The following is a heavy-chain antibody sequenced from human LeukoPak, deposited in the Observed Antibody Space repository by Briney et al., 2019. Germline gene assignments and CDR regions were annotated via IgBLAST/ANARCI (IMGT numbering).Heavy chain of an antibody. CDR2: IKQDGSEK. D-gene: IGHD6-13*01. J-gene: IGHJ6*02. V-gene: IGHV3-7*01. CDR1: GFTFSSYW. Sequence: GGSLRLSCAASGFTFSSYWMSWVRQAPGKGLEWVANIKQDGSEKYYVDSVKGRFTISRDNAKNSLYLQMNSLRAEDTAVYYCAREPGYSSSWYVNYYYYYGMDVWGQGTTVTVSS. CDR3: AREPGYSSSWYVNYYYYYGMDV.